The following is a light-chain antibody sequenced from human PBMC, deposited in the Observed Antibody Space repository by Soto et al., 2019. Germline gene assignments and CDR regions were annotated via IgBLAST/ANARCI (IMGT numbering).Light chain of an antibody. CDR1: QSISDW. CDR2: AAS. V-gene: IGKV1-9*01. CDR3: QQLNSYLPLT. J-gene: IGKJ4*01. Sequence: DLQMTQSPSTLSASVVDRVTITCRASQSISDWLAWFQLKPGKAPKLLIYAASTLQSGVPSRFSGSGSGTEFTLTISSLQPEDFATYYCQQLNSYLPLTFGGGTKVDIK.